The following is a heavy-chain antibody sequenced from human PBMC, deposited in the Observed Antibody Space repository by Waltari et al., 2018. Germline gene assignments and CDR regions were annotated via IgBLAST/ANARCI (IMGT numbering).Heavy chain of an antibody. CDR3: ARHIDSIRSA. CDR2: TNPKSGAK. V-gene: IGHV1-2*06. D-gene: IGHD2-21*01. CDR1: GDTFTDNY. Sequence: VQLLQSGAEVKKPGTPVKISCKVSGDTFTDNYIHWIQTAPGQGLEWMGRTNPKSGAKTYPQKLQGRITMTRDTSIGTAYMELGSVTSDDTALYYCARHIDSIRSAWGQGTLVTVSS. J-gene: IGHJ5*02.